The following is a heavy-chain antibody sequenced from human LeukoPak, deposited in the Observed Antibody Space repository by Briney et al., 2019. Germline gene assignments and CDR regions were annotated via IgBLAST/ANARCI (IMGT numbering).Heavy chain of an antibody. J-gene: IGHJ4*02. Sequence: PGGSLRLSCVVSGFNFDNFAMHWVRQPLGKGLEWVAFIRYDGSNKYYADSVKGRFTISRDNSKNTLYLQMNSLRAEDTAAYYCAKDLHDFWSGYYTGIVDYWGQGTLVTVSS. D-gene: IGHD3-3*01. V-gene: IGHV3-30*02. CDR1: GFNFDNFA. CDR2: IRYDGSNK. CDR3: AKDLHDFWSGYYTGIVDY.